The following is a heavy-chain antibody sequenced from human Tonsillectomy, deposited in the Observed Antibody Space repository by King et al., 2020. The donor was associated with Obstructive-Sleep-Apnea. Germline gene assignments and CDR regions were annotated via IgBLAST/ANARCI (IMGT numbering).Heavy chain of an antibody. Sequence: VQLQESGPGLVKPSETLSLTCTVSGGSISSYYWSWIRQPPGKGLEWIGYIYYSGSTNFNPSLKSRVTISVDTSKNQFSLKLSSVTAADTAVCYFARDLRGTYYNDSFDTWGQGTMVTVSS. CDR2: IYYSGST. J-gene: IGHJ3*02. V-gene: IGHV4-59*01. D-gene: IGHD3-10*01. CDR1: GGSISSYY. CDR3: ARDLRGTYYNDSFDT.